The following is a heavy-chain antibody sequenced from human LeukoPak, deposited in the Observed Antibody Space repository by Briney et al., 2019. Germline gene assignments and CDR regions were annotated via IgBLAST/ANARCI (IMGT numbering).Heavy chain of an antibody. V-gene: IGHV1-18*01. CDR3: ARGSCSGGSCYPADY. CDR2: ISAYNGNT. Sequence: ASVKVSCKASGYTFTSYGISWVRQAPGQGLEWMGWISAYNGNTNYAQKLQGRVTMTTDTSTSTAYMELRSLRSDDTAVYYCARGSCSGGSCYPADYRGQGTLVTVSS. CDR1: GYTFTSYG. J-gene: IGHJ4*02. D-gene: IGHD2-15*01.